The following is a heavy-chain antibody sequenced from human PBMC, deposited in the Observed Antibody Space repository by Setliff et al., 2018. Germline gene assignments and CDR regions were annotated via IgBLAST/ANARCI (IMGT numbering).Heavy chain of an antibody. V-gene: IGHV4-59*12. D-gene: IGHD5-18*01. J-gene: IGHJ4*02. CDR2: IYYSGNSNYDT. CDR3: ASRGYSYGYFLY. Sequence: SETLSLTCIVSGGSINSYYWNWIRQPPGKGLEWIGYIYYSGNSNYDTNYNPSLKSRVTILSDTSKNQFSLILSSVTAADTAVYYCASRGYSYGYFLYWGQGTLVTVSS. CDR1: GGSINSYY.